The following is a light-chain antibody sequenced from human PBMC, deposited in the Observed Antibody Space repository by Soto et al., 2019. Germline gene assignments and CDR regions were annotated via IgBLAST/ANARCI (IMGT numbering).Light chain of an antibody. CDR2: GAS. J-gene: IGKJ1*01. V-gene: IGKV3-20*01. Sequence: EIVLTQSPGTLSLSSGERATLSCRASQSVSSSYSAWYQQKPGQAPRLLIYGASSRATGIPDRFSGSGSGTDFTLTISRLEPEDFAVYYCQQYGSSPQTFGQGTKVEIK. CDR1: QSVSSSY. CDR3: QQYGSSPQT.